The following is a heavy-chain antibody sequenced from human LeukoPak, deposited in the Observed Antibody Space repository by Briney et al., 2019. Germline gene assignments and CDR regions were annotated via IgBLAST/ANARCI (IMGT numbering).Heavy chain of an antibody. V-gene: IGHV4-34*01. CDR1: GGSFSGYY. CDR2: INHSGST. D-gene: IGHD2-21*02. Sequence: SETLSLTCAVYGGSFSGYYWSWIRQPPGKGLEWIGEINHSGSTNYNPSLKSRVTISVDTSENQFSLELSSVTAADTAVYYCARGNRPDIVVVTDHFDYWGQGTLVTVSS. CDR3: ARGNRPDIVVVTDHFDY. J-gene: IGHJ4*02.